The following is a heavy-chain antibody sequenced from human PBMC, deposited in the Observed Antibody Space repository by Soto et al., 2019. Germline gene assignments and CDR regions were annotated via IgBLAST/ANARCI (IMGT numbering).Heavy chain of an antibody. Sequence: SVKVSCKASGGTFSSYAISWVRQAPGQGLEWMGGIIPIFGTANYAQKFQGRVTITADESTSTAYMELSSLRSEDTAVYYCASRDGSKGSYYFDYWGQGXLVTVYS. V-gene: IGHV1-69*13. CDR2: IIPIFGTA. J-gene: IGHJ4*02. D-gene: IGHD2-21*01. CDR3: ASRDGSKGSYYFDY. CDR1: GGTFSSYA.